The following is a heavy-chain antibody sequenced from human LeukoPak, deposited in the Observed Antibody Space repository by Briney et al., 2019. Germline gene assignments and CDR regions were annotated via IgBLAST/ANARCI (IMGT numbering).Heavy chain of an antibody. CDR2: ISGDSKTI. J-gene: IGHJ4*02. Sequence: GSLRLSCAASGFTFSTYSMIWVRQAPGKGLEWLSYISGDSKTIYYADSVKGRFTISGDNAKNSLYLQLISLRAEDTAVYYCARDRHSSVDYWGQGTLVTVSS. CDR1: GFTFSTYS. D-gene: IGHD3-22*01. CDR3: ARDRHSSVDY. V-gene: IGHV3-48*01.